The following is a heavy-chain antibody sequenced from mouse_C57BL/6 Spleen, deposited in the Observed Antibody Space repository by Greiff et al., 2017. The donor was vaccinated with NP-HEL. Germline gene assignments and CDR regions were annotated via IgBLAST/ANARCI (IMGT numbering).Heavy chain of an antibody. D-gene: IGHD1-3*01. V-gene: IGHV1-26*01. J-gene: IGHJ1*03. CDR1: GYTFTDYY. Sequence: EVQLQQSGPELVKPGASVKISCKASGYTFTDYYMNWVKQSHGQSLEWIGDINPNNGGTSYNQKFKGKATLTVDKSSSTAYMELRSLTSEDSAVYYCARRTNPYWYFDVWGTGTTVTVSS. CDR2: INPNNGGT. CDR3: ARRTNPYWYFDV.